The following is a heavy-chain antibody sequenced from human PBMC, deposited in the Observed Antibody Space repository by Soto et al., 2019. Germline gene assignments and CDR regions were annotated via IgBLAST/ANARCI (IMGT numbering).Heavy chain of an antibody. V-gene: IGHV3-64D*08. J-gene: IGHJ6*02. CDR1: GFTFSSYA. D-gene: IGHD3-3*01. Sequence: GGSLRLSCSASGFTFSSYAMHWVRQAPGKGLEYVSAISSNGGSTYYADSVKGRFTISRDNSKNTLYLQMSSLRAEDTAVYYCVSSFWSGPPGIYYYGMDVWGQGTTVTV. CDR2: ISSNGGST. CDR3: VSSFWSGPPGIYYYGMDV.